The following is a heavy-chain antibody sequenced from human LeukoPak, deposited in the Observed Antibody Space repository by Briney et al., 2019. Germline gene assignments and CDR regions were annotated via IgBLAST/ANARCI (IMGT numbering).Heavy chain of an antibody. J-gene: IGHJ4*02. D-gene: IGHD6-13*01. CDR3: ARGYSSSWYLD. V-gene: IGHV3-20*04. Sequence: PGGSLRLSCAASGFTFDDYGMSWVRQAPGKGLEWVSGINWNGGSTGYADSVKGRLTISRDNAKKSLSLQMNSLRADDTAVYYCARGYSSSWYLDWGQGTLVTVSS. CDR1: GFTFDDYG. CDR2: INWNGGST.